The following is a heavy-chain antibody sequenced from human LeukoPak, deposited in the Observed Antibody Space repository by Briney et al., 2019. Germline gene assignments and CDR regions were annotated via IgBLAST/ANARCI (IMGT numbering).Heavy chain of an antibody. V-gene: IGHV3-7*01. J-gene: IGHJ2*01. CDR1: GFTFSSYW. CDR3: ARGYSNFGL. Sequence: GGSLRLSCAASGFTFSSYWMSWVRQAPGKGLEWVANIRQDGSEKYYVDSVKGRFTSSRDNAKNSLYLQMNRLRVEDTAVYYCARGYSNFGLWGRGTQVTVSS. CDR2: IRQDGSEK.